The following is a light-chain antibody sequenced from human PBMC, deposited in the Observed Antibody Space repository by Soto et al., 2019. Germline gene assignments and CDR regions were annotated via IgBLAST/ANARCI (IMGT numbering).Light chain of an antibody. V-gene: IGLV2-23*01. J-gene: IGLJ1*01. CDR1: SSDIGSYNL. Sequence: QSALTQPASMSGSPGQSITISCTGTSSDIGSYNLVSWYQQHPDKAPKLMIYEGSKRPSGVSYRFSGSKSGNTASLTISGLQAEDEADYYCCSYAGSSTFVFGTGTKVTVL. CDR2: EGS. CDR3: CSYAGSSTFV.